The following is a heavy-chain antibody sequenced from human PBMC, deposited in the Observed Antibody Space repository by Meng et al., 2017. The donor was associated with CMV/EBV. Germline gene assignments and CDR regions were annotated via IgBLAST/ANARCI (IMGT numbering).Heavy chain of an antibody. V-gene: IGHV3-21*01. D-gene: IGHD5-12*01. CDR3: ARERVATKQGGPFDY. CDR1: GFTFSSYS. Sequence: GESLKISCAASGFTFSSYSMNWVRQAPGKGLEWVLSISSSSSYIYYADSVKGRFTISRDNAKNSLYLQMNSLRAEDTAVYYCARERVATKQGGPFDYWGQGTLVTVSS. J-gene: IGHJ4*02. CDR2: ISSSSSYI.